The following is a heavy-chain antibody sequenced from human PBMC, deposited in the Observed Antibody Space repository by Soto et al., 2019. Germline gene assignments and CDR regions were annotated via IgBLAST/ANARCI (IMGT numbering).Heavy chain of an antibody. CDR3: ARDLGRGSQCGSGSSITYNWFDP. CDR2: IYYSGST. CDR1: GGSISSYY. V-gene: IGHV4-59*01. J-gene: IGHJ5*02. Sequence: QVQLQESGPGLVKPSETLSLTCTVSGGSISSYYWSWIRQPPGKGLEWIGYIYYSGSTNYNPSLKSRVTISVGTAKDQFSLKLSSVPAADTAVYYCARDLGRGSQCGSGSSITYNWFDPWGQGTLVTVSS. D-gene: IGHD3-10*01.